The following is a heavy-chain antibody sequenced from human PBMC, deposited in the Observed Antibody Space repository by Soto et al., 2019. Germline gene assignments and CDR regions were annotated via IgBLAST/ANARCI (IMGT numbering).Heavy chain of an antibody. Sequence: SETLSLTCTVSGGSINDFAYYWCWIRQAPGKGLEWIGTVYQNENTYYNPSLKSRITISADTAKNQFSLNLRSVTAADTAIYFCARRERYYGSPGWFDPWGQGILVTVS. J-gene: IGHJ5*02. CDR1: GGSINDFAYY. D-gene: IGHD3-16*01. CDR2: VYQNENT. V-gene: IGHV4-39*01. CDR3: ARRERYYGSPGWFDP.